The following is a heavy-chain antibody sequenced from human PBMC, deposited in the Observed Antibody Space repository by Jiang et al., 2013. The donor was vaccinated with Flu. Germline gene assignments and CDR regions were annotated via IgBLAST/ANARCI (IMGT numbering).Heavy chain of an antibody. J-gene: IGHJ4*02. CDR2: INHSGST. V-gene: IGHV4-34*01. CDR1: GGSFSGYY. CDR3: ARRRSYYFDY. D-gene: IGHD6-6*01. Sequence: LLKPSETLSLTCAVYGGSFSGYYWSWIRQPPGKGLEWIGEINHSGSTNYNPSLKSRVTISVDTSKNQFSLKLSSVTAADTAVYYCARRRSYYFDYWGQGTLVTVSS.